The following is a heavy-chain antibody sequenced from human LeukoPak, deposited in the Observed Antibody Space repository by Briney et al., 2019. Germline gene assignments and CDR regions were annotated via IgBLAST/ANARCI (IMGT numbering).Heavy chain of an antibody. J-gene: IGHJ5*02. V-gene: IGHV3-11*04. D-gene: IGHD3-10*01. Sequence: GGSLRLSCAGSGFTFSDYYMSWIRQAPGKGLEWVSHISDGGTNISYAESVKGRFTISRDNAKNSLYLQMNSLRAEDTAVYYCARRLGLGFGEYSNNWFDPWGQGTLVTVSS. CDR2: ISDGGTNI. CDR1: GFTFSDYY. CDR3: ARRLGLGFGEYSNNWFDP.